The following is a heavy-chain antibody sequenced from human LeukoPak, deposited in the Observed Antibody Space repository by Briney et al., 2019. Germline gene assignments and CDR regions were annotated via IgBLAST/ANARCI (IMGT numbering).Heavy chain of an antibody. D-gene: IGHD6-19*01. Sequence: QPGGSLRLSCAASGFTFSSYVMSWVRQAPGKGLEWVSAISGSGGSSYYADSVKGRFTISRDNSNNTLYLQMNSLRVEDTAVFYCAKKLRIPVAGPKLDFFDYWGQGTLVTVSS. CDR1: GFTFSSYV. V-gene: IGHV3-23*01. CDR2: ISGSGGSS. J-gene: IGHJ4*02. CDR3: AKKLRIPVAGPKLDFFDY.